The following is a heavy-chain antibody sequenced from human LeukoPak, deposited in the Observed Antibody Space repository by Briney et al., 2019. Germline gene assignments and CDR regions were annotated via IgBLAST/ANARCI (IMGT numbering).Heavy chain of an antibody. Sequence: SETLSLTCTVSGGSISSYYWSWIRQPPGKGLEWIGYIYYSGSTNYNPSLKSRVIISVDTSKNQFSLKLSSVTAADTAVYYCARDRGHYFDYWGQGTLVTVSS. J-gene: IGHJ4*02. V-gene: IGHV4-59*01. CDR3: ARDRGHYFDY. CDR2: IYYSGST. CDR1: GGSISSYY.